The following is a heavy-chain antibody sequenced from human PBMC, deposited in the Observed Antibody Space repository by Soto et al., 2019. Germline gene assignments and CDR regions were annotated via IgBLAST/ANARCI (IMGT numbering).Heavy chain of an antibody. J-gene: IGHJ4*02. V-gene: IGHV3-72*01. D-gene: IGHD1-26*01. CDR3: ARDSLVGPSGGRYFDY. Sequence: EVQLVESGGGLVQPGGSLRLSCAASGFTFSAHYMDWVRQAPGKGLEWVGRIKNKANSYTTEYAASVEGRFTISREDSQNSLYLQMNSLKTEDTAVYYCARDSLVGPSGGRYFDYWGQGSQVAVSS. CDR1: GFTFSAHY. CDR2: IKNKANSYTT.